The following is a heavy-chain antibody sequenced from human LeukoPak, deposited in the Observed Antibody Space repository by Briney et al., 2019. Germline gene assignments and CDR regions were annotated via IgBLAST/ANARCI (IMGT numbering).Heavy chain of an antibody. J-gene: IGHJ4*02. V-gene: IGHV1-24*01. CDR2: FDPEDGET. CDR3: ATGRGFFDF. CDR1: GYSLTELS. Sequence: ASVKVSCKVSGYSLTELSLHWVRQAPGEGLEWMGNFDPEDGETIYAQKFQGRVTMSEDASTQTAYMELSSLRSEDRAVYYCATGRGFFDFWGQGTQVTVSS.